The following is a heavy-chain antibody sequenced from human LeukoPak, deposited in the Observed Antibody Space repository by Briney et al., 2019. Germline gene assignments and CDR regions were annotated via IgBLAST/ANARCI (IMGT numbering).Heavy chain of an antibody. J-gene: IGHJ4*02. D-gene: IGHD3-16*01. CDR1: GFNFEEFG. CDR2: INRKHGST. CDR3: ARGDGGDY. Sequence: PGGSLRLSCAASGFNFEEFGMSWVRHAPGKGLEWVSGINRKHGSTGYADSVTGRFTISRDNAKNSLYLQMDSLRAEDTAVYHCARGDGGDYWGQGILVTVSS. V-gene: IGHV3-20*01.